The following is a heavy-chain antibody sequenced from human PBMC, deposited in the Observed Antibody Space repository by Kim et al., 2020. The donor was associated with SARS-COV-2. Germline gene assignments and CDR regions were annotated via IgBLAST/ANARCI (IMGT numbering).Heavy chain of an antibody. CDR2: ISYDGSNK. CDR3: AKDSPSVLMVYAIAWYF. Sequence: GGSLRLSCAASGFTFSSYGMHWVRQAPGKGLEWVAVISYDGSNKYYADSVKGRFTISRDNSKNTLYLQMNSLRAEDTAVYYCAKDSPSVLMVYAIAWYF. CDR1: GFTFSSYG. V-gene: IGHV3-30*18. J-gene: IGHJ2*01. D-gene: IGHD2-8*01.